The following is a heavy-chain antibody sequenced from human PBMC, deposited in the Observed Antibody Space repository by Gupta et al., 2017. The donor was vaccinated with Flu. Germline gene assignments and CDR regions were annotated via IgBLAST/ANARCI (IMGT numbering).Heavy chain of an antibody. V-gene: IGHV3-7*01. Sequence: RHIPGKGLEWVATLKQDGSDQDYVDSVKGRFTISRDSAKDSLYLQMNDLRVEDTAVYYCARGSHDSKYRCFETWGQGTRVTVSS. J-gene: IGHJ5*02. D-gene: IGHD4-4*01. CDR3: ARGSHDSKYRCFET. CDR2: LKQDGSDQ.